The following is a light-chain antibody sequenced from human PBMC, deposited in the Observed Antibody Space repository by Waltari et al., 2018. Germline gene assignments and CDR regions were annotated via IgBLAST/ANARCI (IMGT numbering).Light chain of an antibody. CDR3: AAWDDSLSGRV. J-gene: IGLJ3*02. V-gene: IGLV1-47*01. Sequence: QSVLTQPPSASGTPGQRVPISCSGRRSNIGSNYVYWYQQLPGTAPKLLIYRNNQRPSGVPDRFSGSKSGTSASLAISGLRSEDEADYYCAAWDDSLSGRVFGGGTKVTVL. CDR1: RSNIGSNY. CDR2: RNN.